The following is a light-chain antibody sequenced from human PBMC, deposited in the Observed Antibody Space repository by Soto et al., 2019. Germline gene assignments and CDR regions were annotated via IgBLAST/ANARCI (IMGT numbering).Light chain of an antibody. J-gene: IGKJ4*01. CDR3: QQRSNWPPVT. CDR2: DAS. CDR1: PSVSRD. V-gene: IGKV3D-20*02. Sequence: ELVLTQSPGTLSLSPGERATLSCRASPSVSRDFLVWYQHKGGQPPRLLLYDASTRAAGIPARFSGSGSGTDFTLSISRLEPEDFGVYYCQQRSNWPPVTFGGGTKVDIK.